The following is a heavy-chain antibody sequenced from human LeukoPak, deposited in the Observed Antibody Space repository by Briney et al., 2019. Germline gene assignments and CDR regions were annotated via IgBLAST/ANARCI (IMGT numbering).Heavy chain of an antibody. CDR3: ARDQLLYRDFDY. Sequence: ASVKVSCKASGYTFTGYYMHWVRQAPGQGLEWMGWINPNSGGTNYAQKFQGWVTMTRDTSISTAYMELRSLRSDDTAVYYCARDQLLYRDFDYWGQGTLVTVSS. CDR2: INPNSGGT. J-gene: IGHJ4*02. V-gene: IGHV1-2*04. CDR1: GYTFTGYY. D-gene: IGHD2-2*02.